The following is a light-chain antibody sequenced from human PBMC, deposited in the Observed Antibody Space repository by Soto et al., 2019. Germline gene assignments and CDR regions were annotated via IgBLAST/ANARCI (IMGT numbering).Light chain of an antibody. CDR2: EVS. CDR1: SSDVGGYNY. J-gene: IGLJ2*01. CDR3: SSYTSISTHVV. Sequence: QSALTQPASVSGSPGQSITISCTGTSSDVGGYNYVSWYQQHPGKAPKLMIYEVSNRPSGVSNRFSGSKSGNTASLTISGLQAEDEADYYCSSYTSISTHVVFGGGTKLNVL. V-gene: IGLV2-14*01.